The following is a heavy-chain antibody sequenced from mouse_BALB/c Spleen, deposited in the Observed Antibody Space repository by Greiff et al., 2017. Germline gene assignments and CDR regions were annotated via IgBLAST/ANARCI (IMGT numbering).Heavy chain of an antibody. J-gene: IGHJ3*01. Sequence: VQLKQSGAELVRPGALVKLSCKASGFNIKDYYMHWVKQRPEQGLEWIGWIDPENGNTIYDPKFQGKASITADTSSNTAYLQLSSLTSEDTAVYYCARKITGFAYWGQGTLVTVSA. CDR1: GFNIKDYY. V-gene: IGHV14-1*02. CDR3: ARKITGFAY. D-gene: IGHD2-4*01. CDR2: IDPENGNT.